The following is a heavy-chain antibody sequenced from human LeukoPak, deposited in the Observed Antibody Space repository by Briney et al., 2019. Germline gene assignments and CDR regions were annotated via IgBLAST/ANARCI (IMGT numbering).Heavy chain of an antibody. J-gene: IGHJ2*01. Sequence: GGSLRLSCAASGFTFSSYAMSWVRQAPGKGLEWVSAISGSGGSTYYADSVKGRFTISRDNSKNTLYLQMNSLRDEDTAVYYCARDSGDSSSWYGASNWYFDLWGRGTLVTVSS. CDR2: ISGSGGST. CDR1: GFTFSSYA. D-gene: IGHD6-13*01. CDR3: ARDSGDSSSWYGASNWYFDL. V-gene: IGHV3-23*01.